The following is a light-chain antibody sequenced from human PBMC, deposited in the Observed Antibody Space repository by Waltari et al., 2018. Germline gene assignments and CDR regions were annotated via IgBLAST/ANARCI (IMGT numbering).Light chain of an antibody. CDR2: DVN. CDR1: TSDLGGYNY. CDR3: CSFTSSSTWV. Sequence: QSALTQPASVSGSPGQSITISCTGTTSDLGGYNYVSWYQQHPGKAPKLLIYDVNSRPSEGSHRFSGSKSGDTASLIISGLQAEDEADYYCCSFTSSSTWVFGGGTKLTVL. V-gene: IGLV2-14*01. J-gene: IGLJ3*02.